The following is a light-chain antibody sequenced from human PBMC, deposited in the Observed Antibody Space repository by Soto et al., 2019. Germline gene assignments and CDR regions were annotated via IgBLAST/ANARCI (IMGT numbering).Light chain of an antibody. CDR3: CSYVGATTYV. Sequence: QSVLTQPASVSVSSGQSITVSCTGTSNTIGGYNVVSWYQQHPGTAPKVIIYEGIKRPSGVSNRFSGSISGSTASLTISGLQAEDEADYYCCSYVGATTYVFGTGTKVTVL. CDR2: EGI. V-gene: IGLV2-23*01. J-gene: IGLJ1*01. CDR1: SNTIGGYNV.